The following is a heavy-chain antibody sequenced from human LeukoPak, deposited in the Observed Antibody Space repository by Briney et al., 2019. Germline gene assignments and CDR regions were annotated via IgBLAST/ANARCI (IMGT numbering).Heavy chain of an antibody. CDR1: GFTFSSYR. CDR3: ASRGGIAVAGLDY. V-gene: IGHV3-74*01. J-gene: IGHJ4*02. D-gene: IGHD6-19*01. Sequence: GGSLRLSCAASGFTFSSYRMHSVRQAPGKGLVWVSRINSDGSSTSYADSVKGRFTISRDNAKNTLYLQMNSLRAEDTAVYYCASRGGIAVAGLDYWGQGTLVTVSS. CDR2: INSDGSST.